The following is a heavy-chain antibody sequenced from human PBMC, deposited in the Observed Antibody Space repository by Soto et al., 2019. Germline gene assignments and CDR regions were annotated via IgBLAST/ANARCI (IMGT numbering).Heavy chain of an antibody. Sequence: QLQESGPGLVKPSETLSLTCSVSGASISSYNWNWVRQPAGKGPEWVGRLNIAGSINYNPSLKSRITMSMDTSKNQISLHLRSVTAADTAIYYCARDRGEYNSSWFWDFSHWGHGTLVTVSS. V-gene: IGHV4-4*07. CDR2: LNIAGSI. CDR1: GASISSYN. D-gene: IGHD6-13*01. J-gene: IGHJ2*01. CDR3: ARDRGEYNSSWFWDFSH.